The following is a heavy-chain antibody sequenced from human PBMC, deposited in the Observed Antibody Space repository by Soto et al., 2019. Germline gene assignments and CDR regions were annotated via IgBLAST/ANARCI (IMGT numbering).Heavy chain of an antibody. J-gene: IGHJ4*02. V-gene: IGHV3-72*01. D-gene: IGHD6-19*01. CDR2: IRNKATSYTT. Sequence: GGSLRLSCAASGFTFSDHYMDWVRQAPGKGLEWVGRIRNKATSYTTEYAASVKGRFTISRDDSKKSLYLQMNSLKTEDTAVYFCARRAAVGGTSHYDYWGQGTLVTVSS. CDR3: ARRAAVGGTSHYDY. CDR1: GFTFSDHY.